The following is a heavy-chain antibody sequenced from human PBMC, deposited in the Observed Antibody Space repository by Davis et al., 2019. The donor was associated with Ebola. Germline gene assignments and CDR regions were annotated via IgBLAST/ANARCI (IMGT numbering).Heavy chain of an antibody. CDR1: GYSFTNYW. Sequence: KVSCKGSGYSFTNYWIGWVRQMPGKGLEWMGFIFPDDSDATYSPSFQGQVTFSVDKSIRTAYLHWNSLKASDTAMYYCARGTDGYNPGGYFDSWGQGTLVTVSS. V-gene: IGHV5-51*01. J-gene: IGHJ4*02. CDR3: ARGTDGYNPGGYFDS. CDR2: IFPDDSDA. D-gene: IGHD5-24*01.